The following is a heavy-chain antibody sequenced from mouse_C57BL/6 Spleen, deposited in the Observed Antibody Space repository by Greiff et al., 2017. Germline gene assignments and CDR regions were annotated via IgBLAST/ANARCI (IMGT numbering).Heavy chain of an antibody. CDR3: ARRGDDYDVYYAMDY. D-gene: IGHD2-4*01. J-gene: IGHJ4*01. Sequence: VQLQQSGPVLVKPGASVKMSCKASGYTFTDYYMNWVKQSHGKSLEWIGVINPYNGGTSYNQKFKGKATLTVDKSSSTAYMELNSLTSEDSAVYYCARRGDDYDVYYAMDYWGQGTSVTVSS. CDR1: GYTFTDYY. CDR2: INPYNGGT. V-gene: IGHV1-19*01.